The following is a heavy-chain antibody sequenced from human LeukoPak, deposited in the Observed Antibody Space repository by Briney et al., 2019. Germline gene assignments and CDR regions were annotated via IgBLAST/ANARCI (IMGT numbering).Heavy chain of an antibody. CDR3: ARVLSRGYSYGYDLPNAFDI. D-gene: IGHD5-18*01. CDR2: IYYSGST. CDR1: GGSISSSSYY. V-gene: IGHV4-39*07. Sequence: ETLSLTCTVSGGSISSSSYYWGWIRQPPGKGLEWIGSIYYSGSTYYNPSLKSRVTISVDTSKNQFSLKLSSVTAADTAVYYCARVLSRGYSYGYDLPNAFDIWGQGTMVTVSS. J-gene: IGHJ3*02.